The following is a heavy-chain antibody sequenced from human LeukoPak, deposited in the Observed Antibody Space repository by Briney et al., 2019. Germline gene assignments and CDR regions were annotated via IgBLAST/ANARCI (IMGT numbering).Heavy chain of an antibody. V-gene: IGHV1-2*02. D-gene: IGHD5-12*01. CDR2: INPNSGGT. Sequence: ASVKDSCKASGYTFTGYYMHWVRQAPGQGLEWMGWINPNSGGTNYAQKFQGRVTMTRDTSISTAYMELSRLRSDDTAVYYCARGPQDIVATISLELDYWGQGTLVTVSS. CDR3: ARGPQDIVATISLELDY. J-gene: IGHJ4*02. CDR1: GYTFTGYY.